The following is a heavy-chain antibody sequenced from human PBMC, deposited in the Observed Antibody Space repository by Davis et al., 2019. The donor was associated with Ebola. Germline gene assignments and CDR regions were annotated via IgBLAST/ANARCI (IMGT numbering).Heavy chain of an antibody. CDR3: ARVWFGESVFFDH. J-gene: IGHJ4*02. CDR2: VYYSGTT. D-gene: IGHD3-10*01. V-gene: IGHV4-39*07. Sequence: ESLKISCTVSGASISRSGYYGGWIRQPPGKGLEWLGTVYYSGTTYYNPSLKSRVTISVDTSKNQFFLELASVTVADTAIYYCARVWFGESVFFDHWGQGALVTVSS. CDR1: GASISRSGYY.